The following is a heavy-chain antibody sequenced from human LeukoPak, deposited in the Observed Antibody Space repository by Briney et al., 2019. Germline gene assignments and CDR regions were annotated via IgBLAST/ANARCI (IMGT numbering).Heavy chain of an antibody. CDR2: IYTSGST. V-gene: IGHV4-61*02. Sequence: SETLSLTCTVSGGSISSGSLYWTWIRQPAGRGLEWIGLIYTSGSTNYNPSLRSRVTISLDTSKNQFSLKLTSVTAADTAVYYCAREFAPWGQGTLVTVSS. J-gene: IGHJ5*02. CDR1: GGSISSGSLY. CDR3: AREFAP.